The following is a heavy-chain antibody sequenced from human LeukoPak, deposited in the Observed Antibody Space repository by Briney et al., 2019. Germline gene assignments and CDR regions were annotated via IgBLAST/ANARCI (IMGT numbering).Heavy chain of an antibody. CDR3: AIPSDYDILTGYYKAVDY. CDR1: GYTFTGYY. V-gene: IGHV1-2*06. Sequence: ASVKVSCKASGYTFTGYYMHWVRQASGQGLEWMGRINPNSGGTNYAQKFQGRVTMTRDTSISTAYMELSRLRSDDTAVYYCAIPSDYDILTGYYKAVDYWGQGTLVTVSS. D-gene: IGHD3-9*01. J-gene: IGHJ4*02. CDR2: INPNSGGT.